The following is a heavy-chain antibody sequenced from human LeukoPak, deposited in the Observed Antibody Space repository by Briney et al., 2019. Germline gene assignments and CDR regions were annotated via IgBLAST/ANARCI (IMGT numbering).Heavy chain of an antibody. Sequence: SETLSLTCAVYGGXSSGSNCSWIRQPPGKGLEWIGEIYNSGSTIYNPSLKSRVTVSVDTSKNQFSLNLISVTAADTAVYYCVRAYDYWGQGTLVTVSS. J-gene: IGHJ4*02. V-gene: IGHV4-34*01. CDR2: IYNSGST. CDR1: GGXSSGSN. CDR3: VRAYDY.